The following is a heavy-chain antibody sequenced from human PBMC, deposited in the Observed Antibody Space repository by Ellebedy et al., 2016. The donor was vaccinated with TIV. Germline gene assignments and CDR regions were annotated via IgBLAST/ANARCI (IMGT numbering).Heavy chain of an antibody. CDR1: GFTFSSYW. V-gene: IGHV3-7*03. J-gene: IGHJ5*02. CDR3: ASLQMTTTFNWFDP. CDR2: IKQDGSEK. D-gene: IGHD4-17*01. Sequence: GGSLRLXCAASGFTFSSYWMSWVRQAPGKGLEWVANIKQDGSEKYYVDSVKGRFTISRDNAKNSLYLQMNSLRAEDTAVYYCASLQMTTTFNWFDPWGQGTLVTVSS.